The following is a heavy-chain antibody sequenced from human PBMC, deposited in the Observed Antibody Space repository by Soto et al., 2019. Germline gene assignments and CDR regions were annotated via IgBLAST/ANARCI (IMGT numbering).Heavy chain of an antibody. V-gene: IGHV3-48*02. CDR2: ISSSGSTI. CDR3: ARERAVGIAVALNWFDP. Sequence: EVQLVESGGGLVQPGGSLRLSCAASGFTFSSYSMNWVRQAPGKGLEWVSYISSSGSTIYYADSVKGRFTISRDNAKNSLYLQMNSLRDEDTAVYYCARERAVGIAVALNWFDPWGQGTLVTVSS. D-gene: IGHD6-19*01. J-gene: IGHJ5*02. CDR1: GFTFSSYS.